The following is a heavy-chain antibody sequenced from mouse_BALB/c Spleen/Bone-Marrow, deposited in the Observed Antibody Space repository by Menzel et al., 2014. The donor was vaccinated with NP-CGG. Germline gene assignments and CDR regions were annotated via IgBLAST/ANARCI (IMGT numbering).Heavy chain of an antibody. CDR2: IDPETGGT. V-gene: IGHV1-15*01. CDR3: TREGNLITAVVVDFDY. J-gene: IGHJ2*01. D-gene: IGHD1-1*01. CDR1: GYTFTDYE. Sequence: QVQLQQSGAELVRPGASVTLSCKASGYTFTDYEMHWVKQTPVHGLEWIGAIDPETGGTAYNQKFKGKATLTADKSSSTAYMEPRSLTSEDSAVYYCTREGNLITAVVVDFDYWGQGTTLTVSS.